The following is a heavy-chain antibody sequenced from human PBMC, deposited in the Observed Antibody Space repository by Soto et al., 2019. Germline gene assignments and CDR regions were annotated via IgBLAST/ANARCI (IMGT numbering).Heavy chain of an antibody. CDR3: ARQGHDSSGSSSYYYFGIDV. CDR1: SYRFSFYW. CDR2: MYPDDSDI. Sequence: PGRSLRIGFKSSSYRFSFYWIGLVRQMPGKGLEWMAIMYPDDSDIRYSPSFEAHVTISADKSTSTAYLQWSSLKASDTAMYYCARQGHDSSGSSSYYYFGIDVWGQGTTVTVSS. J-gene: IGHJ6*02. D-gene: IGHD3-22*01. V-gene: IGHV5-51*01.